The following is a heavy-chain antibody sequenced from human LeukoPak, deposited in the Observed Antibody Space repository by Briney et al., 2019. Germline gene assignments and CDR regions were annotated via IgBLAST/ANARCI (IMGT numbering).Heavy chain of an antibody. D-gene: IGHD3-3*01. CDR2: INPYSGGT. J-gene: IGHJ4*02. V-gene: IGHV1-2*02. CDR3: ARGRPFCSSTSCYGLNPDFWSGYYHDY. CDR1: GYTFTGYY. Sequence: ASVKVSCKASGYTFTGYYMHWVRQAPGQGLGWRGGINPYSGGTNYAQKLQGRVTMTRDTSISTAYMELSRLRSDDTAVYYCARGRPFCSSTSCYGLNPDFWSGYYHDYWGQGTLVTVSS.